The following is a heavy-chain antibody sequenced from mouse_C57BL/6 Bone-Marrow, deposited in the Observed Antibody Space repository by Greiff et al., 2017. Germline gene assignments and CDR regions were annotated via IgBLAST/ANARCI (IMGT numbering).Heavy chain of an antibody. J-gene: IGHJ1*03. D-gene: IGHD2-5*01. CDR3: ARKAYYSNYVDWYFDV. CDR1: GYTFTGYW. V-gene: IGHV1-9*01. Sequence: QVQLKESGAELMKPGASVKLSCKATGYTFTGYWIEWVKQRPGHGLEWIGEILPGSGSTNYNEKFKGKATFPADTSSNTAYMQLSSLTTEDSAIYYCARKAYYSNYVDWYFDVWGTGTTVTVSS. CDR2: ILPGSGST.